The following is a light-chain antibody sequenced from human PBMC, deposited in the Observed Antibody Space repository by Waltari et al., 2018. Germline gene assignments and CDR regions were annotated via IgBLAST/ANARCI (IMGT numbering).Light chain of an antibody. CDR3: CSYAGTTNWV. CDR2: EVH. Sequence: QSALTQPASVSGSPGQSITISCTGTSDAVGGYNLVSWYQQSSGKAPKLIIYEVHKRPSGVSNRFSASRSGNTASLTISGLQSEDEANYYCCSYAGTTNWVFGGGTKLTVL. V-gene: IGLV2-23*02. J-gene: IGLJ3*02. CDR1: SDAVGGYNL.